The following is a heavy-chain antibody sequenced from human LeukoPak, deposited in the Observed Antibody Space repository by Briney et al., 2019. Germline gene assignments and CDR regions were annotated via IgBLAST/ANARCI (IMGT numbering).Heavy chain of an antibody. CDR3: ARLYYDYVRGSYRYTLFDY. CDR2: IYHSGST. D-gene: IGHD3-16*02. J-gene: IGHJ4*02. CDR1: GGSISSSNW. V-gene: IGHV4-4*02. Sequence: SGTLSLTCAVSGGSISSSNWWSWVRQPPGKGLEWIGEIYHSGSTNYNPSLKSRVTISVDTSKNQFSLKLSSVTAADTAVYYCARLYYDYVRGSYRYTLFDYWGQGTLVTVSS.